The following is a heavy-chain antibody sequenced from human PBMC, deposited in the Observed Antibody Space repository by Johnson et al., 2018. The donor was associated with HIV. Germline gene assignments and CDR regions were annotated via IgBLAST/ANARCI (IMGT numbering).Heavy chain of an antibody. V-gene: IGHV3-23*04. CDR2: ITGTGGST. D-gene: IGHD5-12*01. Sequence: EVHLVESGGGLVQPGRSLRLSCAASGFTLDDYAMHWVRQAPGKGLEWVSGITGTGGSTYYADSVKGRFTISRDNSKNTLYLQMNSLRAEDTAVYYCASQVRGLRLGVDAFDIWGQGTLVTVSP. CDR1: GFTLDDYA. CDR3: ASQVRGLRLGVDAFDI. J-gene: IGHJ3*02.